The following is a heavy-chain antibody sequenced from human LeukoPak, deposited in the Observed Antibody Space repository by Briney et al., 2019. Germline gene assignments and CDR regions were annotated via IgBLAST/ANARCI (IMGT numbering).Heavy chain of an antibody. J-gene: IGHJ4*02. Sequence: ASVKVSCKASGGTFSSYATSWVRQAPGQGLEWMGIINPSGGSTSYAQKFQGRVTMTRDTSTSTVHMELSSLRSEDTAVYYRARAGDGYNLPNPDYWGQGTLVTVSS. CDR1: GGTFSSYA. V-gene: IGHV1-46*01. CDR2: INPSGGST. D-gene: IGHD5-24*01. CDR3: ARAGDGYNLPNPDY.